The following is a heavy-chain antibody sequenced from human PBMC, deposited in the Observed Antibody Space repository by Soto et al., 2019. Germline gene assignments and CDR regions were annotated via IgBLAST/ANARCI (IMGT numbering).Heavy chain of an antibody. V-gene: IGHV4-61*01. D-gene: IGHD5-12*01. Sequence: KPSETLSLTCTVSGDSLNSGTYYWSWIRQPPGKGLEWIGRIYYSGSTDQHPSLKSRVSMSVDTATNQFSLKLSSVTAADAAIYFCARDAKVDRDMGGFYYFTMDLWGQGTTVTVSS. CDR2: IYYSGST. CDR3: ARDAKVDRDMGGFYYFTMDL. CDR1: GDSLNSGTYY. J-gene: IGHJ6*02.